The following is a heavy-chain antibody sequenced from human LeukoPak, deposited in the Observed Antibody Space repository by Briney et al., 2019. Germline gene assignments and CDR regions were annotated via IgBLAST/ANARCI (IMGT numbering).Heavy chain of an antibody. J-gene: IGHJ4*02. CDR3: ARGRGVMGSFDY. CDR1: GFTFSSYG. CDR2: IWYDGSNK. D-gene: IGHD3-10*01. Sequence: GGSLRLSCAASGFTFSSYGMHWVRQAPGKGLEWVAVIWYDGSNKYYADSVKGRFTISRDNSKNTLYLQMNSRRAEDTAVYYCARGRGVMGSFDYWGQGTLVTVSS. V-gene: IGHV3-33*01.